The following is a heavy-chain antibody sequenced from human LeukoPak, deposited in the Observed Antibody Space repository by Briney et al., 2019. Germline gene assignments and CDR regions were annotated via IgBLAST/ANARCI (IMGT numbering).Heavy chain of an antibody. Sequence: GGSLRLSCAASGFTFSSYWMHWVRQAPGKGLVWVSRVNSDGSSASYADSVKGRFTISRDTSKNTLYLQMNSLRAEDTAVYYCVKGLGQSSNYWGQGTLVTVSS. CDR2: VNSDGSSA. CDR3: VKGLGQSSNY. D-gene: IGHD2-8*01. CDR1: GFTFSSYW. V-gene: IGHV3-74*01. J-gene: IGHJ4*02.